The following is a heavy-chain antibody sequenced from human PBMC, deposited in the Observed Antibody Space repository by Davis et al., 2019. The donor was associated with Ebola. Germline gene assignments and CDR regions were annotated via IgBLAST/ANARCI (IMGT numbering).Heavy chain of an antibody. V-gene: IGHV4-34*01. CDR2: INHSGST. J-gene: IGHJ5*02. CDR3: ARGPDWFDP. CDR1: GGSFSGYY. Sequence: SETLSLTCAVYGGSFSGYYWSWIRQPPGKGLEWIGEINHSGSTNYNPSLKSRVTISVDTSKNQFSLKLSSVTAADAAVYYCARGPDWFDPWGQGTLVTVSS.